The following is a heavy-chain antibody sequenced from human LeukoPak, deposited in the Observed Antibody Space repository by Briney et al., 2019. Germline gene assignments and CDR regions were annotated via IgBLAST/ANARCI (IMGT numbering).Heavy chain of an antibody. CDR3: ARHGRDGYNYQVPGPWYYYYYYMDV. V-gene: IGHV4-61*09. CDR2: IYHSGST. Sequence: PSQTLSLTCTVSGGSISSGSYYWSWIRQPAGKGLEWIGEIYHSGSTNYNPSLKSRVTISVDKSKNQFSLKLSSVTAADTAVYYCARHGRDGYNYQVPGPWYYYYYYMDVWGKGTTVTISS. D-gene: IGHD5-24*01. J-gene: IGHJ6*03. CDR1: GGSISSGSYY.